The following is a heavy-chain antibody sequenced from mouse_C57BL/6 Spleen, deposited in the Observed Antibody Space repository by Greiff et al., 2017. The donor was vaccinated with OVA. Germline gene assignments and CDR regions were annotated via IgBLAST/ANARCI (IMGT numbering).Heavy chain of an antibody. CDR3: ARGYDYDVDY. CDR1: GYTFTSYW. V-gene: IGHV1-64*01. D-gene: IGHD2-4*01. J-gene: IGHJ2*01. CDR2: IHPNSGST. Sequence: QVHVKQPGAELVKPGASVKLSCKASGYTFTSYWMHWVKQRPGQGLEWIGMIHPNSGSTNYNEKFKSKATLTVDKSSSTAYMQLSSLTSEDSAVYYCARGYDYDVDYWGQGTTLTVSS.